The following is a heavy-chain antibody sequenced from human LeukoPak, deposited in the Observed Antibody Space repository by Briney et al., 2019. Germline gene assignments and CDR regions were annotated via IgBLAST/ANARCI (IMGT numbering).Heavy chain of an antibody. CDR3: AREGALY. J-gene: IGHJ4*02. D-gene: IGHD1-26*01. CDR1: GFTFSSYA. Sequence: GGSLRLSCAASGFTFSSYAMHWVRQAPGKGLEWVAVISYDGSNKYYADSVKGRFTISRDNSKNTLYLQMNSLRAEDTAVYYCAREGALYWGQGTLVSVSS. CDR2: ISYDGSNK. V-gene: IGHV3-30-3*01.